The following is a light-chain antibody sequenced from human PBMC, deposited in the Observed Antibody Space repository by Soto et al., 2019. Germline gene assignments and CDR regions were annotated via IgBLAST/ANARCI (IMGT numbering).Light chain of an antibody. Sequence: SALSQPPAASGSPGQSVTISCTGTSSDVGGYNYVSWYQQHPGKAPKPMIYEVSERPSGVPDRFSGSKSGNTASLTVSGLQAEDEADYYCSSYAGSNNLVFGGGTKLTVL. CDR2: EVS. CDR1: SSDVGGYNY. CDR3: SSYAGSNNLV. J-gene: IGLJ3*02. V-gene: IGLV2-8*01.